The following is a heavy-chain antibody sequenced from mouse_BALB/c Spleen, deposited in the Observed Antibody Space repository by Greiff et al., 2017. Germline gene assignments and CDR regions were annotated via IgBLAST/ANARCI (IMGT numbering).Heavy chain of an antibody. D-gene: IGHD2-2*01. Sequence: VMLVESGPGLVAPSQSLSITCTVSGFSLTSYDISWIRQPPGKGLEWLGVIWTGGGTNYNSAFMSRLSISKDNSKSQVFLKMNSLQTDDTAIYYCVRDGYYGYFDVWGAGTTVTVSS. CDR1: GFSLTSYD. J-gene: IGHJ1*01. CDR2: IWTGGGT. CDR3: VRDGYYGYFDV. V-gene: IGHV2-9-2*01.